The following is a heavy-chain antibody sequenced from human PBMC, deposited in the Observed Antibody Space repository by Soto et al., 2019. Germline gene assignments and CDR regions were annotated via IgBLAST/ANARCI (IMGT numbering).Heavy chain of an antibody. CDR3: ASYGDYPNGIDY. V-gene: IGHV4-59*01. Sequence: SETLSLTCTVSGGSISSYYWSWIRQPPGKGLEWIGYIYYSGSTNYNPSLKSRVTISVDTSKNQFSLKLSSVTAADTAVYYCASYGDYPNGIDYWGQGTLVTVSS. J-gene: IGHJ4*02. D-gene: IGHD4-17*01. CDR1: GGSISSYY. CDR2: IYYSGST.